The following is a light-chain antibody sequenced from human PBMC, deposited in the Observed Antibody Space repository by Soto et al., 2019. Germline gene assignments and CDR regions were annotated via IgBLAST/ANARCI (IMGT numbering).Light chain of an antibody. Sequence: DIQMTQSPSSLSASVGDIVTITCRASQSISTYLNWYQQKPGKAPEFLIYSASSLQSGVPSRFSGSVSGTDVTLTINSLQPEDFATYYCQQSYSPPWTLGQGTQVEIK. J-gene: IGKJ1*01. CDR2: SAS. CDR1: QSISTY. CDR3: QQSYSPPWT. V-gene: IGKV1-39*01.